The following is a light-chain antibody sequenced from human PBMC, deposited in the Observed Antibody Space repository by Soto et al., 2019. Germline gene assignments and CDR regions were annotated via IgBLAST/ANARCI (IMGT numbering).Light chain of an antibody. Sequence: EIVLTQSPGTLSLSPGERATLSCRASQSVSSSYLAWYQQKPGQAPRLLIYGASSRATGIPDRFSGSGSGTDVTLTISRLEPEDFAVYYCQQYGSSPGVTFGGGTKVEIK. CDR1: QSVSSSY. CDR3: QQYGSSPGVT. CDR2: GAS. V-gene: IGKV3-20*01. J-gene: IGKJ4*01.